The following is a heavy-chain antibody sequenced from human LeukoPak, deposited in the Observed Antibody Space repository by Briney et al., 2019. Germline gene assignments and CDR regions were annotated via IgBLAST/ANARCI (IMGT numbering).Heavy chain of an antibody. Sequence: PGGSLRLSCAASGFTVSSNYMSWVRQAPGKGLEWVANIKQDGTGKYYVDSVKGRFTVSRDNAKNSLYLQMNSLRAEDTAMYYCARLSGETTIFDYWGQGTLVTVSS. V-gene: IGHV3-7*01. D-gene: IGHD5-12*01. CDR3: ARLSGETTIFDY. J-gene: IGHJ4*02. CDR2: IKQDGTGK. CDR1: GFTVSSNY.